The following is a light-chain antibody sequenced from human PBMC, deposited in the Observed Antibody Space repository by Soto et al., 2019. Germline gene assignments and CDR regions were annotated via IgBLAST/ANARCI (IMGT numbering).Light chain of an antibody. CDR1: SSDVCGYNY. CDR2: EVS. CDR3: SSFTSINTWV. Sequence: QSALTQPASVSGSPGQSITISCTGTSSDVCGYNYVSWYQQHPGKAPKLIIYEVSNRPSGVSNRFSGSKSGNTASLTISGLQAEDEADYYCSSFTSINTWVFGGGTKLTVL. V-gene: IGLV2-14*01. J-gene: IGLJ3*02.